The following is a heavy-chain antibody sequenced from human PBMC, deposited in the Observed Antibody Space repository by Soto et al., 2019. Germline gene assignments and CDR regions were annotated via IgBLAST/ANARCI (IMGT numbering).Heavy chain of an antibody. J-gene: IGHJ6*02. D-gene: IGHD2-15*01. CDR1: GYTFTSYA. Sequence: GASVKVSCKASGYTFTSYAMHWVRQAPGQRLEWMGWINAGNGNTKYSQKFQGRVTITRDTSASTAYMELSSLRSEDTAVYYCTGWSYYYYGMDIWGQGTTVTVSS. CDR2: INAGNGNT. V-gene: IGHV1-3*01. CDR3: TGWSYYYYGMDI.